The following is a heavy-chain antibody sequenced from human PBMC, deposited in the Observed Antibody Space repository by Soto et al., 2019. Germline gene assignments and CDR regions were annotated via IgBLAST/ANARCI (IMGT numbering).Heavy chain of an antibody. CDR3: ARGPKAGYSRRFDY. D-gene: IGHD6-13*01. CDR1: GFTFSSYA. CDR2: ISYDGSNK. V-gene: IGHV3-30-3*01. J-gene: IGHJ4*02. Sequence: PGGSLRLSCAASGFTFSSYAMHWVRQAPGKGLEWVAVISYDGSNKYYADSVKGRFTISRDNSKNTLYLQMNSLRAEDTAVYYCARGPKAGYSRRFDYWGQGTLVTVSS.